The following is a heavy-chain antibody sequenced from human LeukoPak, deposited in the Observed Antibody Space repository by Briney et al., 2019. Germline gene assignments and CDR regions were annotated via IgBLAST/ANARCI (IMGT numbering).Heavy chain of an antibody. D-gene: IGHD3-22*01. CDR2: IYHSGST. Sequence: SETLSLTCTVSGGSISRSSYYWGWIRQPPGKGLDWIGSIYHSGSTYYNPSLKSRVTISLDTSKNQFSLKLSSVTAADTAVYYCARENYYDSSGSFDSWGQGTLVTVSS. J-gene: IGHJ4*02. CDR3: ARENYYDSSGSFDS. V-gene: IGHV4-39*07. CDR1: GGSISRSSYY.